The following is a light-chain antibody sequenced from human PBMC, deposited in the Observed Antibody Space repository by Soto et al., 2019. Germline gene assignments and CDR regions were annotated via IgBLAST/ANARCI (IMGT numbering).Light chain of an antibody. CDR2: RNN. J-gene: IGLJ1*01. Sequence: QSVLTQPPSASGTPGQRVTISCSGSSSNIGSNYVYWYQQLPGTAPKLLNYRNNQRPSGVPDRFSGSKSGTSASLAISGLRSEDEADYYCAAWDDSLSGQVFGTGTKLTVL. CDR1: SSNIGSNY. V-gene: IGLV1-47*01. CDR3: AAWDDSLSGQV.